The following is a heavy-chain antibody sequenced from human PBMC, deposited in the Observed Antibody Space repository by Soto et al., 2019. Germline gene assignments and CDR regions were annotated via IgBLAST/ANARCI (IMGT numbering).Heavy chain of an antibody. V-gene: IGHV3-74*01. D-gene: IGHD2-15*01. Sequence: EVQLVESGGGLVLPGGSLRLSCAASGFTFNRNWMHWVRQTPGKGLMWVARINSDGSTIDYADYVKGRVTISRDNPKNTLYLHMNNLRAEDSPVYYCASGLVGHSANWHDYWGQGSLVTVSS. CDR1: GFTFNRNW. CDR3: ASGLVGHSANWHDY. CDR2: INSDGSTI. J-gene: IGHJ4*02.